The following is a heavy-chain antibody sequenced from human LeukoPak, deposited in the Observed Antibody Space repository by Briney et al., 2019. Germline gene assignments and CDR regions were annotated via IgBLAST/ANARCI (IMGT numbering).Heavy chain of an antibody. CDR3: ARDRTMVRGVIIPGFYMDV. CDR2: INLNGGGT. Sequence: ASVKVSCKASGYTFTGYDLHWVRQAPGQGLEWMGRINLNGGGTNYAQKFQGRVTMTRDTSISTAYMELSRLRSDDTAVYYCARDRTMVRGVIIPGFYMDVWGKGTTVTVSS. CDR1: GYTFTGYD. D-gene: IGHD3-10*01. V-gene: IGHV1-2*06. J-gene: IGHJ6*03.